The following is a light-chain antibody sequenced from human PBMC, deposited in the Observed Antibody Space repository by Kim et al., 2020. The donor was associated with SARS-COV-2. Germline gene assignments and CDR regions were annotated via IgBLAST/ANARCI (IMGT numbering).Light chain of an antibody. CDR3: QVWGSRSDQYVV. CDR1: SIGSQS. CDR2: FDS. J-gene: IGLJ2*01. V-gene: IGLV3-21*04. Sequence: SYELTQPPSVSVAPGKTASITCGGNSIGSQSVHWYQQKPGQAPVLVIYFDSDRPSGIPERFSGSKSGNTATLAISRVEAGDEADYYCQVWGSRSDQYVVFGGGTQLTVL.